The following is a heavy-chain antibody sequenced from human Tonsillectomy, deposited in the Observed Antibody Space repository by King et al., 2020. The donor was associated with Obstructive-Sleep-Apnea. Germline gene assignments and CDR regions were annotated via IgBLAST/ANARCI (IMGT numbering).Heavy chain of an antibody. V-gene: IGHV3-48*04. Sequence: VQLVESGGGLVQPGGSLRLSCAASGFTFSSYSMNWVRQAPGTGLEWVSYITSSSNTIYYADSVMGRLTISRANAKNSRYLQMNSLRAEDTAVYYCARDSGDSGYDSRPIWGQGILVTVSS. CDR3: ARDSGDSGYDSRPI. J-gene: IGHJ4*02. D-gene: IGHD5-12*01. CDR1: GFTFSSYS. CDR2: ITSSSNTI.